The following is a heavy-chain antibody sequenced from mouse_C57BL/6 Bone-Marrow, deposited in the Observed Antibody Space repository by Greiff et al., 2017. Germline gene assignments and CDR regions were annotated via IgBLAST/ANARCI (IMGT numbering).Heavy chain of an antibody. CDR1: GFTFSSYG. J-gene: IGHJ2*01. Sequence: EVQLQESGGDLVKPGGSLKLSCAASGFTFSSYGMSWVRQTPDKRLEWVATISSGGSYTYYPDSVKGRFTISRDNAKITLYLQMSSLKSEDTAMYYCARDYDVNQYYGYWGHGPTLTVST. CDR2: ISSGGSYT. CDR3: ARDYDVNQYYGY. V-gene: IGHV5-6*01. D-gene: IGHD1-1*01.